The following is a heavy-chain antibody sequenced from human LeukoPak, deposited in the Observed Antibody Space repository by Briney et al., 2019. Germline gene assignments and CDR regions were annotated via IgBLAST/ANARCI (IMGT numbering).Heavy chain of an antibody. CDR2: INPNSGGT. D-gene: IGHD1-14*01. J-gene: IGHJ6*02. V-gene: IGHV1-2*02. CDR1: GYTFTGYY. CDR3: ARVPEHHYYYGMDV. Sequence: GASVKVSCKASGYTFTGYYMHWVRQAPGQGLEWMGWINPNSGGTNYAQKFQGRVTMTRDTSISTAYMELSRLRSDDTAVYYCARVPEHHYYYGMDVWGQGTTVTVSS.